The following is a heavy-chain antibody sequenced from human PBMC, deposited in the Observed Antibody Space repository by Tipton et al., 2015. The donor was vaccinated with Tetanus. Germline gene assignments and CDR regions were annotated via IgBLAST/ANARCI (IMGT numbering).Heavy chain of an antibody. CDR3: ARGTTLDY. CDR2: VFYSGST. D-gene: IGHD4-11*01. CDR1: GGSISSYY. J-gene: IGHJ4*02. Sequence: TLSLTCTLSGGSISSYYWSWVRQPPGKGLEWLGYVFYSGSTDLNPSLKSRVTISVDTSKNQFSLNLSSVTAADTAVYYCARGTTLDYWGQGTLVTVSS. V-gene: IGHV4-59*01.